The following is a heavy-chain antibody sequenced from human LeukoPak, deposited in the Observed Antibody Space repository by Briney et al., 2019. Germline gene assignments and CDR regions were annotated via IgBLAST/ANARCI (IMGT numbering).Heavy chain of an antibody. CDR1: GFTFDDYG. CDR3: ARVPSPLSYFDS. Sequence: GGSLRLSCAASGFTFDDYGLSWVRQAPGKELEWVSGINWNGGSTGYADSVKGRFTISRDNAKNSLYLQINSLRAEDTAVYYCARVPSPLSYFDSWGQGTLVTVSS. V-gene: IGHV3-20*04. CDR2: INWNGGST. J-gene: IGHJ4*02.